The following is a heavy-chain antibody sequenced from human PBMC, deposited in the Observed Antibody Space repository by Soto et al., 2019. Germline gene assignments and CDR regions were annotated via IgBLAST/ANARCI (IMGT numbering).Heavy chain of an antibody. CDR1: GYTFTSYH. J-gene: IGHJ4*02. CDR3: ARVKSSSWYKGAFYFDY. D-gene: IGHD6-13*01. CDR2: IIPIVGTA. Sequence: SVKVSCKASGYTFTSYHMHWVRQAPGQGPEWMGGIIPIVGTANYAQKFQGRVTITADESTSTAYMELSSLRSEDTAVYYCARVKSSSWYKGAFYFDYWGQGTLVTVSS. V-gene: IGHV1-69*13.